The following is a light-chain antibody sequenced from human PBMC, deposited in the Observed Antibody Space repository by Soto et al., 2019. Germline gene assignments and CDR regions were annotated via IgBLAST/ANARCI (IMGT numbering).Light chain of an antibody. CDR3: QQYDNLPPYT. Sequence: DIQMTQSPSSLSASVGDRVTITCRASQAITNYLAWYQQKPGKVPKLLIYPASTLQSGVPSRFSGSASGTDFTLTISSLQPEDVATYYCQQYDNLPPYTFGQGTRLEIK. CDR2: PAS. J-gene: IGKJ5*01. V-gene: IGKV1-27*01. CDR1: QAITNY.